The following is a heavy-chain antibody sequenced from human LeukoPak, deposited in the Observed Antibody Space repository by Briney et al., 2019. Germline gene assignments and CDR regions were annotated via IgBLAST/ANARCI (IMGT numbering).Heavy chain of an antibody. Sequence: GGSLRLSCAASGFTFSSYSMNWVRQAPGKGLEWVSSISSSSSYIYYADSVKGRFTISRDNAKNSLYLQMNSLRAEDTAVYYCARDGYHYYGSGTYFGYYYMDVWGKGTTVTISS. CDR3: ARDGYHYYGSGTYFGYYYMDV. CDR2: ISSSSSYI. D-gene: IGHD3-10*01. V-gene: IGHV3-21*01. J-gene: IGHJ6*03. CDR1: GFTFSSYS.